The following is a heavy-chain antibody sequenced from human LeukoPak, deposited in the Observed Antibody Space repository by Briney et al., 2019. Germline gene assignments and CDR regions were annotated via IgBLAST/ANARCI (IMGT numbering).Heavy chain of an antibody. Sequence: PSETLSLTCAVYGGSFSGYYWSWIRQPPGKGLEWIGEINHSGSTNYRPSLESRVTISVDISKNQFSLNLTSVTAADTAVYYCARARTRLPTKVTFPFGYWGQGTLVTVSS. D-gene: IGHD2/OR15-2a*01. CDR2: INHSGST. CDR1: GGSFSGYY. J-gene: IGHJ4*02. V-gene: IGHV4-34*01. CDR3: ARARTRLPTKVTFPFGY.